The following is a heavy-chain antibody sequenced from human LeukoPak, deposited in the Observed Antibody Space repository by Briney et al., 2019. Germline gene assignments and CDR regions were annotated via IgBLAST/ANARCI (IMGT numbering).Heavy chain of an antibody. V-gene: IGHV1-2*02. CDR3: ARFSGSSNFDY. CDR2: IYPNNGGT. Sequence: ASVKVSCKASGYTFTGYYMHWVRQAPGQELEWMGWIYPNNGGTNYAQNFQGRGTMTRDTSMSTAYMELSSLRSDDTAVYYCARFSGSSNFDYWGQGTLVTVSS. D-gene: IGHD1-26*01. J-gene: IGHJ4*02. CDR1: GYTFTGYY.